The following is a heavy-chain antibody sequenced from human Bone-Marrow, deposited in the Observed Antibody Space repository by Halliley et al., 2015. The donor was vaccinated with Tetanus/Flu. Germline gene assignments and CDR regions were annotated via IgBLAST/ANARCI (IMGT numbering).Heavy chain of an antibody. J-gene: IGHJ4*02. CDR2: IYKSGST. D-gene: IGHD2-15*01. CDR1: GGSVSSGGYY. Sequence: TLSLTCTVSGGSVSSGGYYWSWIRQHPGKGLEWIGYIYKSGSTYYSPSLKSQATMSLDTSKNQFSLKLSSVTAADTAVYYCATLGYTSGNSFDHWGQGTPITVSS. V-gene: IGHV4-31*01. CDR3: ATLGYTSGNSFDH.